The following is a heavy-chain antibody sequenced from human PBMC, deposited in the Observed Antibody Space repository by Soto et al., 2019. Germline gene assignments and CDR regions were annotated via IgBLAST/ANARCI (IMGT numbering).Heavy chain of an antibody. J-gene: IGHJ4*02. CDR2: IYYSGST. CDR1: GGSISSYY. D-gene: IGHD2-15*01. V-gene: IGHV4-59*01. Sequence: SETLSLTCTVSGGSISSYYWSWIRQPPGKGLEWIGYIYYSGSTNYNPSLKSRVTISVDTSKNQFSLKLSSVTAADTAVYYCARAPLPYFLADWGQGTLVTVSS. CDR3: ARAPLPYFLAD.